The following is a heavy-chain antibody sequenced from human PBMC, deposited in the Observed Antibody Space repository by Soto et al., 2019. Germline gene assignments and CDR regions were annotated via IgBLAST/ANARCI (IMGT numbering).Heavy chain of an antibody. V-gene: IGHV1-3*01. CDR1: GYTFTSYA. CDR3: AREALGYCSGGSCYDYYYGMDV. D-gene: IGHD2-15*01. CDR2: INAGNGNT. J-gene: IGHJ6*02. Sequence: LKVSCKASGYTFTSYAMHWVRQAPGQRLEWMGWINAGNGNTKYSQKFQGRVTITRDTSASTAYMELSSLRSEDTAVYYCAREALGYCSGGSCYDYYYGMDVWGQGTTVTVSS.